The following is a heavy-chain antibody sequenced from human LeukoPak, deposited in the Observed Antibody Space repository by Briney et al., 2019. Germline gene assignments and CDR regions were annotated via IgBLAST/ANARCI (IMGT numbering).Heavy chain of an antibody. V-gene: IGHV1-2*02. CDR1: GYTFTGYY. CDR3: ARVGYCSGGSCYSTLPGY. CDR2: INPNSGGT. D-gene: IGHD2-15*01. Sequence: GASVKVSCKASGYTFTGYYMHWVRQAPGQGLEWMGWINPNSGGTNYAQKFQGRVTMTRDTSISTAYMELSRLRSDDTAVYYCARVGYCSGGSCYSTLPGYWGQGTLVTVSS. J-gene: IGHJ4*02.